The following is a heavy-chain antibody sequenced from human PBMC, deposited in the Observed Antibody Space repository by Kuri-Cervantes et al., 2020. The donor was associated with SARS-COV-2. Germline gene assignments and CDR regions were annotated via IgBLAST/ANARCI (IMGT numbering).Heavy chain of an antibody. J-gene: IGHJ4*02. CDR1: GFLFSASA. Sequence: GSLRLSCEVSGFLFSASAIHWVRQGSGKGLEWVGRVRGKANNYATAYAASVKGRFTISRDDSKNMAYLQMNSLKTEDTAVYYCTKDDFWSGYADYWGQGTLVTVSS. CDR3: TKDDFWSGYADY. CDR2: VRGKANNYAT. D-gene: IGHD3-3*01. V-gene: IGHV3-73*01.